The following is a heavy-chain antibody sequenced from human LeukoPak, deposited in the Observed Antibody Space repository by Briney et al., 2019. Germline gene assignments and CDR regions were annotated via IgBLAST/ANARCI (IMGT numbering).Heavy chain of an antibody. V-gene: IGHV3-7*03. Sequence: PGGSLRLSCTASEFTFGTSLMTWVRQAPGKGLEGVASVRPDGSEKTYVDSVRGRFTISRANAKKSLYLQMNSLRAEDTAVYYCATGRATSIYWGQGTLVTVSS. J-gene: IGHJ4*02. CDR3: ATGRATSIY. CDR2: VRPDGSEK. CDR1: EFTFGTSL.